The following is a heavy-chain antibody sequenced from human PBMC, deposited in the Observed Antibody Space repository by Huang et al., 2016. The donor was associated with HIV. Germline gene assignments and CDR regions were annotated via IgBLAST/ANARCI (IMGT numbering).Heavy chain of an antibody. CDR3: ARATYYDFWSGYRSFDY. V-gene: IGHV1-69*13. D-gene: IGHD3-3*01. J-gene: IGHJ4*02. CDR2: IIPIFGTA. CDR1: GGTFSSYA. Sequence: QVQLVQSGAEVKKPGSSVKVSCKASGGTFSSYAISWVRQAPGQGLEWRGGIIPIFGTANYAQKCQGRVTITADESTSTAYMELSSLISEDTAVYYCARATYYDFWSGYRSFDYWGQGTLVTVSS.